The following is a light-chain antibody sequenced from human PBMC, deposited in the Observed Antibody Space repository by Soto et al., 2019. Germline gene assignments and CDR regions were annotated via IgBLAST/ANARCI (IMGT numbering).Light chain of an antibody. Sequence: EIVLTQSPGTLSLSPGERATLPCRASQSVSSNLAWYQQKPGQAPRLLIYGASTRATGIPARFSGSGSGTEFTLTISSLQSEDFAVYYCQQYHNWWTFGQGTKVDI. V-gene: IGKV3-15*01. CDR1: QSVSSN. CDR3: QQYHNWWT. CDR2: GAS. J-gene: IGKJ1*01.